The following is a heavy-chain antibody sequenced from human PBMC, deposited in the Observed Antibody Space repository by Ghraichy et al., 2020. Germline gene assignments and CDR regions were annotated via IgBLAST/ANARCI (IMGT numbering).Heavy chain of an antibody. J-gene: IGHJ5*02. Sequence: SQTLSLTCAVYGGSFSGYYWSWIRQPKGTGLEWIGEINQSGSTTYSPSLKSRVSISIDTSKNQFTLKLSSVTAADMAVYYCSRRTRRGARLGGHTSNWFDPWGQGTLVTVSS. CDR3: SRRTRRGARLGGHTSNWFDP. V-gene: IGHV4-34*01. CDR1: GGSFSGYY. CDR2: INQSGST. D-gene: IGHD1-26*01.